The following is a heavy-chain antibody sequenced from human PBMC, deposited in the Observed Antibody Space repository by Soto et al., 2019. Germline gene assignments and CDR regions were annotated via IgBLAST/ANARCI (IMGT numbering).Heavy chain of an antibody. J-gene: IGHJ3*02. CDR1: EFTFSKYA. CDR2: VSSSGGRT. Sequence: EVQLLESGGGLVQPGGSLRLSCAASEFTFSKYAMYWVRQAPGKGLEGVLGVSSSGGRTYYADSVKGRFTISRDNSKDTLSLQMNSLSAEDTAVYYCAKEPNGDFVGGFEMWGQGTKVIVYS. V-gene: IGHV3-23*01. CDR3: AKEPNGDFVGGFEM. D-gene: IGHD4-17*01.